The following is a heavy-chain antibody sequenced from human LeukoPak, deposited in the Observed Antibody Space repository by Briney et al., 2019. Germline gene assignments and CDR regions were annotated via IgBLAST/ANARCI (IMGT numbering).Heavy chain of an antibody. CDR3: AKDNEPEGNYGSWFDP. CDR1: GFTFDDYA. J-gene: IGHJ5*02. V-gene: IGHV3-9*01. Sequence: GGSLRLSCTASGFTFDDYAMHWGRQAPGEGLVWVTGISWNSGSIGYADSVKGRFTISRDNAKNSLYLQMNSLRAEDTALYYCAKDNEPEGNYGSWFDPWGQGTLVTVSS. CDR2: ISWNSGSI. D-gene: IGHD4-11*01.